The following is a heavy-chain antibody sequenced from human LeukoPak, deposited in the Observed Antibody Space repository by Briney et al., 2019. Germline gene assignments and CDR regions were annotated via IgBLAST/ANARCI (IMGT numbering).Heavy chain of an antibody. Sequence: SETLSLTCTVSGGSISSYYWSWIRQPPGKGLEWIRYIYYSGSTNYNPSLKSRVTISVDTSKNQFSLKLSSVTAADTAVYYCARDVAARHSLFDYWGQGTLVTVSS. D-gene: IGHD6-6*01. V-gene: IGHV4-59*01. CDR2: IYYSGST. J-gene: IGHJ4*02. CDR1: GGSISSYY. CDR3: ARDVAARHSLFDY.